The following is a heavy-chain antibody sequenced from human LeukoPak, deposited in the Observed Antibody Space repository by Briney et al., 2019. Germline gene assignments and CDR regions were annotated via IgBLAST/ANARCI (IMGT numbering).Heavy chain of an antibody. V-gene: IGHV4-39*01. CDR3: AALTPVHSSSSLDY. CDR1: GGSISSSSYY. Sequence: PSETLSLTCTVSGGSISSSSYYWGWIRQPPGKGLEWIGSIYYSGSTYYNPSLKSQVTISVDTSKNQFSLKLSSVTAADTAVYYCAALTPVHSSSSLDYWGQGTLVTVSS. J-gene: IGHJ4*02. D-gene: IGHD6-6*01. CDR2: IYYSGST.